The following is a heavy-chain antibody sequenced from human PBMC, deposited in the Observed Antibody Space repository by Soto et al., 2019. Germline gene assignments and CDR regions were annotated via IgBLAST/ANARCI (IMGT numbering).Heavy chain of an antibody. D-gene: IGHD2-21*02. CDR2: IIPIFGTA. CDR1: GGTFSSYA. V-gene: IGHV1-69*01. J-gene: IGHJ4*02. CDR3: AREEAYCGGDCYSDY. Sequence: QVQLVQSGAEVKKPGSSVKVSCKASGGTFSSYAISWVRQAHGQGLEWMGGIIPIFGTANYAQKFQGRVTITADESTSTAYMELSSLRSEDTAVYYCAREEAYCGGDCYSDYWGQGTLVTVSS.